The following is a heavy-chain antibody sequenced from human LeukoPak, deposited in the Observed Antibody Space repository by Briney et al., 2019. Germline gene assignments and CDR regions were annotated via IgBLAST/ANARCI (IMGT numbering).Heavy chain of an antibody. J-gene: IGHJ4*02. CDR1: GGSINSDVSY. Sequence: SETLSLTCTVSGGSINSDVSYWSWIRQPAGTAAGKGLEWIGRIYASGSTNYNPSLKSRVTISMDKSKNQFSLKLSSVTAADTAVYYCARDQKDIVVVPYDYWGQGTLVTVSS. D-gene: IGHD2-2*01. V-gene: IGHV4-61*02. CDR2: IYASGST. CDR3: ARDQKDIVVVPYDY.